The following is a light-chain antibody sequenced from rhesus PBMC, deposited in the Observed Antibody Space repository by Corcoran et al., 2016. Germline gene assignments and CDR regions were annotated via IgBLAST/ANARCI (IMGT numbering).Light chain of an antibody. Sequence: DIQMTQSPSSLSASVGDRVTITCRASQGISNWLAWYQQKPGKAPKLPISRAFNLETGDPSRFRGSGTGTEFPLTISSLQPEDIATYCCQQHDNSPPTFGQGTEVEIK. CDR1: QGISNW. V-gene: IGKV1-69*01. J-gene: IGKJ1*01. CDR3: QQHDNSPPT. CDR2: RAF.